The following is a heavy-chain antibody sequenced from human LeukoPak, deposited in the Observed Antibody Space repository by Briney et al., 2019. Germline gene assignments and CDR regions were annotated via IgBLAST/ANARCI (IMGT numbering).Heavy chain of an antibody. CDR3: ARGGYCSSTSCYYYHMDV. CDR2: MNPNRGNT. J-gene: IGHJ6*03. Sequence: ASVKVSCKASGYTFTSYDINWVRQATGQGLEWMGWMNPNRGNTGYAQKFQGRVTITRNTSISTAYMELSSLRSEDTAVYYCARGGYCSSTSCYYYHMDVWGKGTTVTVSS. V-gene: IGHV1-8*03. D-gene: IGHD2-2*01. CDR1: GYTFTSYD.